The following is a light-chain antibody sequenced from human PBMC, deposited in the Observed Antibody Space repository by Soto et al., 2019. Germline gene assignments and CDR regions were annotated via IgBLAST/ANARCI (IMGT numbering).Light chain of an antibody. CDR3: QSYDSSLSGYV. Sequence: QSVLTQPPSVSGAPGQRVTISCTGSSSNIGAGYEVHWYQQLPGTAPKLLIYGNSNRPSGVPDRFSGSKSGTSASLAITGLQAEDEADDYCQSYDSSLSGYVFGTGTKVTVL. J-gene: IGLJ1*01. CDR2: GNS. CDR1: SSNIGAGYE. V-gene: IGLV1-40*01.